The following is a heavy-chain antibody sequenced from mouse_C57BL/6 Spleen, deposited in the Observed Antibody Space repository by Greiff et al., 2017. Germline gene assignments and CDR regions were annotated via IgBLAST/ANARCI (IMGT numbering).Heavy chain of an antibody. Sequence: VQLQQSGAELVKPGASVTISCKASGYAFSSYWMHWVKQRPGTGLEWICQFYPGDGDTNYTGKFKGKATLTADKSSSTAYMQLSSLTSEDAAVYFCARSRSNYDDWGQGTTLTVSS. CDR1: GYAFSSYW. J-gene: IGHJ2*01. CDR2: FYPGDGDT. V-gene: IGHV1-80*01. D-gene: IGHD2-5*01. CDR3: ARSRSNYDD.